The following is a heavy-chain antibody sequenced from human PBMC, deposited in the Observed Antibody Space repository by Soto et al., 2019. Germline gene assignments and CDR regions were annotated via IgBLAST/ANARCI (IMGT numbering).Heavy chain of an antibody. D-gene: IGHD4-17*01. CDR3: ARLYGDYANYYYYYGMDV. V-gene: IGHV4-4*07. J-gene: IGHJ6*02. Sequence: SETLSLTCTVCCVSMCRYHWSCMRPPAEETLEWIGRIYTSGSTNYNPSLKSRVTMSVDTSKNQFSLKLSSVTAADTAVYYCARLYGDYANYYYYYGMDVWGQGTTVTVSS. CDR1: CVSMCRYH. CDR2: IYTSGST.